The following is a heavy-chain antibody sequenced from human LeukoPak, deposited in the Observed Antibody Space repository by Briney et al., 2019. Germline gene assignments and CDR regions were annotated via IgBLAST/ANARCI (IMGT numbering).Heavy chain of an antibody. Sequence: GRSLRLSCAASGFTFDDYAMHWVRQAPGKGLEWVSGISWNSGSIGYADSVKGRFTISRDNAKNSLYLQMNSLRAEDTALYYCAKGRMGAAAGTFDYWGQGTLVTVSS. CDR2: ISWNSGSI. CDR3: AKGRMGAAAGTFDY. J-gene: IGHJ4*02. D-gene: IGHD6-13*01. V-gene: IGHV3-9*01. CDR1: GFTFDDYA.